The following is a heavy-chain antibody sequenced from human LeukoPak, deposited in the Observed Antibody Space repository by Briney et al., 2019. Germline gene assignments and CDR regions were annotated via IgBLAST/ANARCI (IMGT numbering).Heavy chain of an antibody. D-gene: IGHD2/OR15-2a*01. J-gene: IGHJ4*02. V-gene: IGHV1-18*01. Sequence: SVKVSCKASGYTFTSYGISWVRQAPGQGLEWMGWISAYNGNTNYAQKLQGRVTMTTDTSTSTAYMELRSLRSDDTAVYYCVREGEGPLSKDFDYWGQGTLVTVSS. CDR3: VREGEGPLSKDFDY. CDR2: ISAYNGNT. CDR1: GYTFTSYG.